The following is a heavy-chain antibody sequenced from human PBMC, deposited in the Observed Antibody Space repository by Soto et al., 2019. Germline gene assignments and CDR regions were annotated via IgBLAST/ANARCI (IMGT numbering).Heavy chain of an antibody. D-gene: IGHD3-10*01. CDR2: IYYSGST. Sequence: QVQLQESGPGLVKPSQTLSLTCTVSGGSISSGDYYWSWIRQPPGKGLEWIGYIYYSGSTYYNPSLKSRVTISVDTSKNQFSLKLSSVTAADTAVYYCSRWVPGYYGSGSYRGNWFDPWGQGTLVTVSS. CDR1: GGSISSGDYY. V-gene: IGHV4-30-4*01. J-gene: IGHJ5*02. CDR3: SRWVPGYYGSGSYRGNWFDP.